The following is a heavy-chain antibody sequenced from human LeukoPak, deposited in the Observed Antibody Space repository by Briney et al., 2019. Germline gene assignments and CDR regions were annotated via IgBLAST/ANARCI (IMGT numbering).Heavy chain of an antibody. CDR3: ARRRRIGAVGTDAFDI. CDR1: GGSISSHY. CDR2: IYNSEST. V-gene: IGHV4-59*08. D-gene: IGHD6-13*01. Sequence: PSETLSLTCTVSGGSISSHYWTWIRQPPGKGLEWIGYIYNSESTNYNPSLKSRVTISVDTSKNQFSLKLSSVTAADTAVYYCARRRRIGAVGTDAFDIWGQGTMVTVSS. J-gene: IGHJ3*02.